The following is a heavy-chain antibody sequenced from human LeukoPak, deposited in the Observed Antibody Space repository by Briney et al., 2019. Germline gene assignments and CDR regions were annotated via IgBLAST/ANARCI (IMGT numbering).Heavy chain of an antibody. Sequence: GASVKVSCKASGYTFTSYGISWVRQAPGQGLEWKGWISAYNGNTNYAQKLQGRVTMTTDTSTSTAYMELRSLRSDDTAVYYCARDHDSSGYYYLAVYWGQGTLVTVSS. D-gene: IGHD3-22*01. CDR1: GYTFTSYG. CDR2: ISAYNGNT. CDR3: ARDHDSSGYYYLAVY. J-gene: IGHJ4*02. V-gene: IGHV1-18*01.